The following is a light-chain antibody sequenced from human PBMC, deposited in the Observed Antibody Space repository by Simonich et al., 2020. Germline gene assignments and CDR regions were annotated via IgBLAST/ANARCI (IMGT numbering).Light chain of an antibody. CDR3: QQYYSTPWT. J-gene: IGKJ1*01. CDR1: QSGLYSSKNKNY. V-gene: IGKV4-1*01. Sequence: DIVMTQSPDSLAVSLGERATINCKSSQSGLYSSKNKNYLAWSHQKPGQPPKLLIYWASTRESGVPDRFSGSGSGTDFPLTISSLQAEDVAVYYCQQYYSTPWTFGQGTKVEIK. CDR2: WAS.